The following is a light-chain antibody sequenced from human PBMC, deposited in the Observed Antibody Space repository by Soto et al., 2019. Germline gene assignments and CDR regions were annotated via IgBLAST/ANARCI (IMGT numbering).Light chain of an antibody. V-gene: IGKV1-9*01. CDR1: QGISSY. Sequence: DIQLTQSPSFLSASVGDRVTITCRASQGISSYLAWYQQKPGKAPKLLIYAASTLQSGVPSRFSGSGCGTEFTLTISSLLPEDLATYYCQQLNSYPRTFGQGTKVDIK. J-gene: IGKJ1*01. CDR3: QQLNSYPRT. CDR2: AAS.